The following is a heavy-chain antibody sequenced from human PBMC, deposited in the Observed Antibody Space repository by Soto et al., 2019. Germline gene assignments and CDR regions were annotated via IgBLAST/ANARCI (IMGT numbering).Heavy chain of an antibody. CDR2: IKSKTAGGTT. Sequence: GGSLRLSCAASGFTFSNAWINWVRQAPGKGLEWVGRIKSKTAGGTTDFAAPVKGRFAISRDDSKNMVYLQMNSLKTEDTALYYCTTDSYSTMLVIRFDDWGHRTLVTVFS. V-gene: IGHV3-15*07. J-gene: IGHJ4*01. D-gene: IGHD2-2*01. CDR1: GFTFSNAW. CDR3: TTDSYSTMLVIRFDD.